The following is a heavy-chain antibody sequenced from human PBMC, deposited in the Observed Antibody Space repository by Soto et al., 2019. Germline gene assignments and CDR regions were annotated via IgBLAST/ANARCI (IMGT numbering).Heavy chain of an antibody. J-gene: IGHJ1*01. CDR3: AEAPWYGTVTHFQH. D-gene: IGHD4-17*01. Sequence: GGSLRLSCAASGFTFSSYAMSWVRQAPGKGLEWVSAISGSGGSTYYADSVKGRFTISRDNSKNTLYLQMNSLRAEDTAVYYCAEAPWYGTVTHFQHWGQGTLVTVSS. CDR2: ISGSGGST. CDR1: GFTFSSYA. V-gene: IGHV3-23*01.